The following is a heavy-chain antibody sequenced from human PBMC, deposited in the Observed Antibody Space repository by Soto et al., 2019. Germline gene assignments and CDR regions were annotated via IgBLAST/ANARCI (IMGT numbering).Heavy chain of an antibody. CDR2: IYYSGST. J-gene: IGHJ6*03. CDR3: ARHYSGWGRPYYYYYMDV. Sequence: SETLSLTCTVSGGSISSSSYYWGWIRQPPGKGLEWIGSIYYSGSTYYNPSLKSRVTISVDTSKNQFSLKLSSVTAADTAVYYCARHYSGWGRPYYYYYMDVWGKGTTVTVSS. V-gene: IGHV4-39*01. CDR1: GGSISSSSYY. D-gene: IGHD6-25*01.